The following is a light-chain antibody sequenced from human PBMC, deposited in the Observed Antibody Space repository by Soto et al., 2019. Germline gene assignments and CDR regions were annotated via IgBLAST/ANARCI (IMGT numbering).Light chain of an antibody. J-gene: IGKJ3*01. CDR3: QQYNNWPQT. V-gene: IGKV3-15*01. CDR1: QSISSN. Sequence: EIVMTQSPVTLSVSPGERATLSCRASQSISSNLAWYQQKPGQAPRLLIYGASTRATGIPARFSGSGSGTEFTLTLSSLQSEDFAVYYCQQYNNWPQTFGPGTKVDIK. CDR2: GAS.